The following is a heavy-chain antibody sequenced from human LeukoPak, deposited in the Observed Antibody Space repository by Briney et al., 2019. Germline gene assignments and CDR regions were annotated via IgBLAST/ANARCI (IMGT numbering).Heavy chain of an antibody. J-gene: IGHJ4*02. D-gene: IGHD4-17*01. CDR2: IYYSGST. Sequence: PSETLSLTCTVSGGSISSSSDYWGWIRQPPGKGLEWIGSIYYSGSTYYNPSLKSRVTISVDTSKNQFSLKLSSVTAADTAVYHCATRKDYGDYVDYWGQGTLVTVSS. V-gene: IGHV4-39*01. CDR3: ATRKDYGDYVDY. CDR1: GGSISSSSDY.